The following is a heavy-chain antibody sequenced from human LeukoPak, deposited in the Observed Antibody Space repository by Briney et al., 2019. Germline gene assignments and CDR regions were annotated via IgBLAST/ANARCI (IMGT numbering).Heavy chain of an antibody. CDR3: ARGRFGGGDY. Sequence: ASVTVSCKASGYTFSSYYMHWVRQGPGQGLEWMGMISPSGGSTTYAQKFQGRVTMTRDTSTSTVSMDLTSLRSEDTAVYYCARGRFGGGDYWGQGTLVTVSS. J-gene: IGHJ4*02. CDR1: GYTFSSYY. CDR2: ISPSGGST. D-gene: IGHD3-10*01. V-gene: IGHV1-46*01.